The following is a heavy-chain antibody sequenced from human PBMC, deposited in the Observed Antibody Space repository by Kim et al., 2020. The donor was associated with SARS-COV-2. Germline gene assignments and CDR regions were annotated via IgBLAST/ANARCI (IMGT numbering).Heavy chain of an antibody. V-gene: IGHV3-74*01. Sequence: GGSLRLSCAASGFTFGSHWMHWVRQAPGKGLVWVSRINSDGKKINYADSVKGRFTISRDNAKNTLSLQMNSLRAEDTAVYYCARDPRDGRESPPDYWGQGTLVTVSS. CDR1: GFTFGSHW. CDR2: INSDGKKI. CDR3: ARDPRDGRESPPDY. J-gene: IGHJ4*02.